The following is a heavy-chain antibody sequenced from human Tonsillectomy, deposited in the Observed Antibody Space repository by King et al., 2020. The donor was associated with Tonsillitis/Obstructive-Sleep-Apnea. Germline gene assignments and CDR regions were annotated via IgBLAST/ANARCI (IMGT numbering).Heavy chain of an antibody. J-gene: IGHJ4*02. Sequence: QLQESGPGLVKPSETLSLTCTVSGGSISSYYWSWIRQPPGKGLEWIWYIYFSGSTNYNASLKSRVTISVDTSNNQFSLKLSSVTAADTAVYYCAGAPYYDILTGREYYFNYWGQGTLVTVSS. CDR1: GGSISSYY. V-gene: IGHV4-59*01. D-gene: IGHD3-9*01. CDR3: AGAPYYDILTGREYYFNY. CDR2: IYFSGST.